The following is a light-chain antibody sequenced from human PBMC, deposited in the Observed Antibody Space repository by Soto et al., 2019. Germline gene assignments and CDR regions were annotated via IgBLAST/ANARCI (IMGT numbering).Light chain of an antibody. Sequence: QSALTQPASVSGSPGQSITISCTGTSSDVGGYNYVSWYQQHPGKAPQLMIYDVSNRPSGVSNCFSGSKSGNTASLTISGLQAEDEADYYCSSYTSSSTYVFGTGTKVTV. J-gene: IGLJ1*01. CDR1: SSDVGGYNY. CDR3: SSYTSSSTYV. CDR2: DVS. V-gene: IGLV2-14*01.